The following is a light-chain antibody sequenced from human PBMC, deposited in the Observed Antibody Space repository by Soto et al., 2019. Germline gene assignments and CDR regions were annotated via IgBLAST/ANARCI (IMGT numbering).Light chain of an antibody. J-gene: IGKJ2*02. V-gene: IGKV3-20*01. CDR1: QSVSSSY. CDR3: QQSRT. Sequence: EIVLTQSPGTLSLSPGERATLSCRASQSVSSSYLAWYQQKPGQAPRLLIYGASSRATGIPDRFSGSGSGTDFTLTISRLEPEDFAVYYCQQSRTFGRGTKLEIK. CDR2: GAS.